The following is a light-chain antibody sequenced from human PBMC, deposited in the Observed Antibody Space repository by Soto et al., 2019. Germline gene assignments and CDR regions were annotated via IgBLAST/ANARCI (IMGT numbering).Light chain of an antibody. J-gene: IGKJ1*01. CDR3: QQYGNSLQT. V-gene: IGKV3-20*01. CDR1: QSLSNNIY. Sequence: DIVLTQSPGTLSLSPGERATLSCRASQSLSNNIYLAWYQQKLGQGPRLLIYGASSRATGIPNRFGGSGSVTAYTLTISRLEPEDFAVYYFQQYGNSLQTFGQRTKVDIK. CDR2: GAS.